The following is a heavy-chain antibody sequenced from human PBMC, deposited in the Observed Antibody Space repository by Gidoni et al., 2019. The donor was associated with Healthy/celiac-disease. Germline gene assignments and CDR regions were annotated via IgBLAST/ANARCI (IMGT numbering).Heavy chain of an antibody. CDR3: ARLGPAAYYYYYGMDV. CDR2: IYPGDSDT. CDR1: GYSFTSYW. J-gene: IGHJ6*02. Sequence: EVQLVQSGAAVKKPGASLKIPCKGSGYSFTSYWIGWVRHMPGKGLEWMGIIYPGDSDTRYSPSFQGQVTISADKSISTAYLQWSSLKASDTAMYYCARLGPAAYYYYYGMDVWGQGTTVTVSS. V-gene: IGHV5-51*03. D-gene: IGHD2-2*01.